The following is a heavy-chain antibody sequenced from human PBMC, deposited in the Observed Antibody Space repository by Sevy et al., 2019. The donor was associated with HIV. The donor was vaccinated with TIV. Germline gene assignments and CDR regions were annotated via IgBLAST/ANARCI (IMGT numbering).Heavy chain of an antibody. D-gene: IGHD5-18*01. Sequence: GGCLRLSCAASGFTFDDYGMSWVRQAPGKGLEWVSGINWNGGSTGYADSVKGRFTISRDNAKNSLYLQMNSLRAEDTALYYCARDQEGYSYGTFDYWGQGTLVTVSS. V-gene: IGHV3-20*04. CDR3: ARDQEGYSYGTFDY. CDR1: GFTFDDYG. CDR2: INWNGGST. J-gene: IGHJ4*02.